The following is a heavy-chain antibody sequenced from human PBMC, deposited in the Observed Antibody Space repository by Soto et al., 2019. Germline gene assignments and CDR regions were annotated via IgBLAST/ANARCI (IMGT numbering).Heavy chain of an antibody. D-gene: IGHD3-22*01. CDR3: ARGIAMIAVVERHAPDKYYLDS. Sequence: PSETLSLTGALQDASFTGHYSGWIRQPPGKGREWNGEINHSGSTYNNPSVRSRGTISVDTTNNQFSLKLNSVTAADTAVYYCARGIAMIAVVERHAPDKYYLDSWGQGTLVTVSS. J-gene: IGHJ4*02. CDR2: INHSGST. V-gene: IGHV4-34*04. CDR1: DASFTGHY.